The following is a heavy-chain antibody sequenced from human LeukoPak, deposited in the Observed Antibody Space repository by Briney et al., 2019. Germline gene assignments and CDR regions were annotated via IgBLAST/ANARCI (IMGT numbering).Heavy chain of an antibody. Sequence: PGRSLRLSCAASGLTFSSYGMHWVRQAPGKGLEWVSAISGSGGSTYYADSVKGRFTISRDNSKNTLYLQMNSLRAEDTAVYYCAKAHYYDSCHLDYWGQGTLVTVSS. CDR2: ISGSGGST. J-gene: IGHJ4*02. V-gene: IGHV3-23*01. D-gene: IGHD3-22*01. CDR1: GLTFSSYG. CDR3: AKAHYYDSCHLDY.